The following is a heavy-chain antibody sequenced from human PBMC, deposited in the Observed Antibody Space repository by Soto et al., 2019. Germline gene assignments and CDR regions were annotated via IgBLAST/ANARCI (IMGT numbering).Heavy chain of an antibody. Sequence: SETLSLTCAVSGDSMSSSDYYWGWIRQPPGKGLEWIGRIYHSGSTNYNPSLQSRVTISVDTSKNQFSLKLSSVTAADTAVYYCARVLFRLSSRPIDYWGQGTLVTVSS. CDR3: ARVLFRLSSRPIDY. CDR1: GDSMSSSDYY. D-gene: IGHD6-13*01. V-gene: IGHV4-39*01. J-gene: IGHJ4*02. CDR2: IYHSGST.